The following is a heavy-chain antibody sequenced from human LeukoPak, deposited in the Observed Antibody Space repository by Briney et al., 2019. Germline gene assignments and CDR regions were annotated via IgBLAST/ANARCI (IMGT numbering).Heavy chain of an antibody. CDR1: GGSVNSGDYY. CDR3: AREGEGSDWYFDL. V-gene: IGHV4-30-4*08. Sequence: PSQTLSLTCTVSGGSVNSGDYYWSWIRQPPGKGLEWIGYIYYSGSAYYKSSLKSRVTISVDTSKNQFSLKVSSVTAADTAVYYCAREGEGSDWYFDLWGRGTLVTVSS. J-gene: IGHJ2*01. D-gene: IGHD2-21*01. CDR2: IYYSGSA.